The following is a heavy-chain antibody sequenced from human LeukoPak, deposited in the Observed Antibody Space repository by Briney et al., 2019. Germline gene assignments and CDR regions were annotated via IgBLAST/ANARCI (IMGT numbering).Heavy chain of an antibody. Sequence: GGSLRLSCAASGFSVSSNYMSWVRQAPGKGLEWVSVIYSGGTTYYADSAKGRFTISRDNSQNTLYLQMNSLRAEDTAVYYCARGSGHTIDYWGQGTLVTVSS. CDR2: IYSGGTT. V-gene: IGHV3-66*01. J-gene: IGHJ4*02. CDR3: ARGSGHTIDY. CDR1: GFSVSSNY. D-gene: IGHD6-19*01.